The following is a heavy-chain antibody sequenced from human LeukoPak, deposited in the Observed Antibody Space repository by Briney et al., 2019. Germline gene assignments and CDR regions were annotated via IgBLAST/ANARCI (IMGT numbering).Heavy chain of an antibody. CDR1: GGTFSSYA. J-gene: IGHJ3*02. CDR2: IIPIFGTA. Sequence: ASVKVSCKAPGGTFSSYAISWVRQAPGQGLEWMGGIIPIFGTANYAQKFQGRVTITADESTSTAYMELSSLRSEDTAVYYCARDPPVEMATIGAFDIWGQGTMVTVSS. CDR3: ARDPPVEMATIGAFDI. D-gene: IGHD5-24*01. V-gene: IGHV1-69*13.